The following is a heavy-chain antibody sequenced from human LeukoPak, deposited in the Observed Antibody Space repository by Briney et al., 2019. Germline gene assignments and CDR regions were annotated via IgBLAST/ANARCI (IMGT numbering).Heavy chain of an antibody. V-gene: IGHV3-21*01. CDR2: ISGSGGST. D-gene: IGHD3-3*01. CDR3: ARDGYYDFWSGSRYYYYYMDV. CDR1: GFTFSSYS. J-gene: IGHJ6*03. Sequence: PGGSLRLSCAASGFTFSSYSMNWVRQAPGKGLEWVSAISGSGGSTYYADSVKGRFTISRDNAKNSLYLQMNSLRAEDTAVYYCARDGYYDFWSGSRYYYYYMDVWGKGTTVTVSS.